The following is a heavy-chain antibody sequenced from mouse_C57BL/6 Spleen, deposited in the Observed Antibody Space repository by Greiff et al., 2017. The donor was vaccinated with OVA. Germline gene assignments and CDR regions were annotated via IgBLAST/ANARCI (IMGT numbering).Heavy chain of an antibody. J-gene: IGHJ2*01. D-gene: IGHD1-1*01. CDR1: GYAFTNYL. V-gene: IGHV1-54*01. CDR2: INPGSGGT. Sequence: QVHVKQSGAELVRPGTSVKVSCKASGYAFTNYLIEWVKQRPGQGLEWIGVINPGSGGTNYNEKFKGKATLTADKSSSTAYMQLSSLTSEDSAVYFCARRDYYGSSYPDYWGQGTTLTVSS. CDR3: ARRDYYGSSYPDY.